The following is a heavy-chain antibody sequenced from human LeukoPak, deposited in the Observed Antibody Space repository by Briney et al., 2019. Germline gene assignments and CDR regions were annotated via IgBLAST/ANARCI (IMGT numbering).Heavy chain of an antibody. CDR1: GYTFSKYA. CDR3: ARSIGAAGYMDV. CDR2: INPKTGKP. V-gene: IGHV7-4-1*02. Sequence: ASVKVSCKASGYTFSKYAVNWVRQAPGQGLEWMGWINPKTGKPTYAQGFTGHFVFSLDTSVSTAYLQISSLKAEDTAVYYCARSIGAAGYMDVWGKGTTVTVSS. D-gene: IGHD6-13*01. J-gene: IGHJ6*03.